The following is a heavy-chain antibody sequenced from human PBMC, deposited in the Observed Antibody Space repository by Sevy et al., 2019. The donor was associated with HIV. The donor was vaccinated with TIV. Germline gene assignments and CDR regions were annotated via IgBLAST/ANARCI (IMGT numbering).Heavy chain of an antibody. J-gene: IGHJ5*02. V-gene: IGHV1-18*01. D-gene: IGHD3-16*01. Sequence: ASVKVSCKASGYSFTTYAITWVRQAPGQGLEWMGWISPFHGNTNHAQKLQGRVSMTTDTSTSTAYMELTSLRSDDTAVYYCARVFGGRLYNGRFDPWSQGTLVTVSS. CDR3: ARVFGGRLYNGRFDP. CDR2: ISPFHGNT. CDR1: GYSFTTYA.